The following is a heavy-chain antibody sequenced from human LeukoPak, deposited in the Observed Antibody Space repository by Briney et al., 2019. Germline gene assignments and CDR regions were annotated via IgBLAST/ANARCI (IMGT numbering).Heavy chain of an antibody. CDR2: IRSGGNTA. D-gene: IGHD2-21*01. J-gene: IGHJ4*02. V-gene: IGHV3-48*03. Sequence: PGGSLILSCAASGFTFSSYEMNWVRQAPGKGLEWVSYIRSGGNTAFYADSVKGRFTISRDNAKNSLYLQMESLRAEDMAVYYCARGEVVPVWGQGTLVTVSS. CDR3: ARGEVVPV. CDR1: GFTFSSYE.